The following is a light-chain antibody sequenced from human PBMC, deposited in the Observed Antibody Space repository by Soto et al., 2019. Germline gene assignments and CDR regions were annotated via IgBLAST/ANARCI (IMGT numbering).Light chain of an antibody. J-gene: IGLJ3*02. CDR1: SSNIGNNA. CDR3: AAWDDSLTGPV. Sequence: QSVLTQPPSVSAAPRQRVTISCSGSSSNIGNNAVNWYQQLPGKAPKLLIHFDDRVASGVSDRFSGSKSGTSASLAISGLQSEDEADYYWAAWDDSLTGPVFGGGTKLTVL. V-gene: IGLV1-36*01. CDR2: FDD.